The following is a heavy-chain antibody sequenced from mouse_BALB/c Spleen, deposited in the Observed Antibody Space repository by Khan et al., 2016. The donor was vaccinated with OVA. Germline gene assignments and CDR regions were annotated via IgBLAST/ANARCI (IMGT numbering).Heavy chain of an antibody. CDR1: GFAFSSYS. CDR3: TRDKNYYGSSFYFDY. D-gene: IGHD1-1*01. Sequence: EVELVESGGGLVKPGGSLKLSCAASGFAFSSYSMSWVRQTPEQRLEWVATITSGGSYTYYPDSVKGRFTISRDNAKNTLYLQMSSLKSEDTAMYYCTRDKNYYGSSFYFDYWGQGTTLTVSS. CDR2: ITSGGSYT. V-gene: IGHV5-6-4*01. J-gene: IGHJ2*01.